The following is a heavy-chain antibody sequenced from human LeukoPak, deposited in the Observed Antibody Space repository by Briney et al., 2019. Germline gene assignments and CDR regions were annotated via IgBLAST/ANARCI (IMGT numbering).Heavy chain of an antibody. J-gene: IGHJ4*02. V-gene: IGHV1-69*13. Sequence: SVKVSCKASGGTFSSYAISWVRQAPGQGLEWMGGIIPIFGTANYAQKFQGRVTITADESTSTAYMELGSLRSEDTAVYYCARSPYSSGWPTDYWGQGTLVTVSS. CDR3: ARSPYSSGWPTDY. CDR2: IIPIFGTA. CDR1: GGTFSSYA. D-gene: IGHD6-19*01.